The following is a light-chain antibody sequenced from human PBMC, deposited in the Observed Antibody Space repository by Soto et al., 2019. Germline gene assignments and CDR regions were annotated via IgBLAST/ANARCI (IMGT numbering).Light chain of an antibody. Sequence: LTQPASVSGSPGQSITISCTGTSSDVGSYNCVSWYQQHPGKAPKLMIYEVSDRPSGISSRFSGSKSGNTASLTISGLQTEDEADYYCSSYTSSSTLFGTGTKVTVL. CDR3: SSYTSSSTL. J-gene: IGLJ1*01. V-gene: IGLV2-14*01. CDR2: EVS. CDR1: SSDVGSYNC.